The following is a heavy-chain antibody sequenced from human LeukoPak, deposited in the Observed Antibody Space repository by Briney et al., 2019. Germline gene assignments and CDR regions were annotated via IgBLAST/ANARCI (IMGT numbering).Heavy chain of an antibody. CDR2: IYTSGST. Sequence: SETLSLTCTVFGDSISTFYWSWIRQPAGKGLEWIGHIYTSGSTNYNPSLKSRVTMSVDTSKNQFSLKLSSVTAADTAVYYCARDPWAPWFGELLRGEYYMDVWGKGTTVTISS. CDR3: ARDPWAPWFGELLRGEYYMDV. CDR1: GDSISTFY. D-gene: IGHD3-10*01. J-gene: IGHJ6*03. V-gene: IGHV4-4*07.